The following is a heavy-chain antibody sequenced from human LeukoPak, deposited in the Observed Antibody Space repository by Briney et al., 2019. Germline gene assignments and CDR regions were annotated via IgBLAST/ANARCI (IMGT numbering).Heavy chain of an antibody. CDR3: AKLDIVTGNPFDY. CDR2: IKHDGSDK. CDR1: GFTFSGFW. J-gene: IGHJ4*02. V-gene: IGHV3-7*01. Sequence: GGSLRLSCAASGFTFSGFWMTWVRQAPGEGLEWVANIKHDGSDKYYVDSVKGRFTISRDNANNSLYLQMNSLRAEDTAVYYCAKLDIVTGNPFDYWGQGTLVTVSS. D-gene: IGHD3-9*01.